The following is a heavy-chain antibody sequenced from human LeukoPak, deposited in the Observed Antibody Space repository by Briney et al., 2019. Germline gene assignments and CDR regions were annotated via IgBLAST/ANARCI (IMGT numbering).Heavy chain of an antibody. CDR1: GFSFDDYG. J-gene: IGHJ4*02. Sequence: GGSLRLSCAASGFSFDDYGMSWVRQAPGKGLEWVSGINWNGGSTAYADSVKGRFTISRDNAKNSLYMQMNSLRAEDTAVYYCAKDFGSGSYYDYWGQGTLVTVSS. CDR3: AKDFGSGSYYDY. D-gene: IGHD3-10*01. CDR2: INWNGGST. V-gene: IGHV3-20*04.